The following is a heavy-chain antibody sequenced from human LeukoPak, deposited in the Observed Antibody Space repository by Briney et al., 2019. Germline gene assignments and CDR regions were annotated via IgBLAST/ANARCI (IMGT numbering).Heavy chain of an antibody. J-gene: IGHJ6*03. CDR2: IIPIFGTA. V-gene: IGHV1-69*06. Sequence: SVKVSCKASGYTFTGYYMHWVRQAPGQGLEWMGGIIPIFGTANYAQKFQGRVTITADKSTSTAYMELSSLRSEDTAVYYCARGLRHAYYYYYMDVWGKGTTVTVSS. CDR1: GYTFTGYY. CDR3: ARGLRHAYYYYYMDV.